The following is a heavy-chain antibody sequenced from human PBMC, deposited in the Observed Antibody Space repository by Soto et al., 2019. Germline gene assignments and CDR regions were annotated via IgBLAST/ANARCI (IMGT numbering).Heavy chain of an antibody. J-gene: IGHJ4*02. V-gene: IGHV4-34*01. CDR3: AREVVYYRVTRRNLYFDY. D-gene: IGHD3-10*01. Sequence: SETLSLTCAVSGGSSSGYYWSWVRQPPGKGLEWIGDINHTGGSNYNPSLKSRVMISVDTSKTQFSLNVTSVTAADTAVYYCAREVVYYRVTRRNLYFDYWGQGTLVTVSS. CDR2: INHTGGS. CDR1: GGSSSGYY.